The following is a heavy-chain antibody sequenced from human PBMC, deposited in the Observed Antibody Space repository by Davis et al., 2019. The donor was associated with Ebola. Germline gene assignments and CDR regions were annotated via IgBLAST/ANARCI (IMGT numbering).Heavy chain of an antibody. CDR3: ARRDLVITYGMDV. CDR2: IYYSGST. CDR1: GGSISSYY. J-gene: IGHJ6*02. V-gene: IGHV4-39*07. D-gene: IGHD3-3*01. Sequence: MPSETLSLTCTVSGGSISSYYWGWIRQPPGKGLEWIGSIYYSGSTYYNPSLKSRVTISVDTSKNQFSLKLSSVTAADTAVYYCARRDLVITYGMDVWGQGTTVTVSS.